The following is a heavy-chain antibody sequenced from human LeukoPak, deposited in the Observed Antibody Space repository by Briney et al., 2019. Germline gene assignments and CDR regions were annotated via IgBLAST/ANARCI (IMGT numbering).Heavy chain of an antibody. CDR2: IIPILGIA. CDR1: GGTFSSYA. V-gene: IGHV1-69*04. CDR3: ARDPNDAFDI. Sequence: ASVKVSCKASGGTFSSYAISWVRQAPGQGLEWMGRIIPILGIANYAQKFQGRVTITADKSTSTVYMELSSLISEDTAVYYCARDPNDAFDIWGQGTMVTVSS. J-gene: IGHJ3*02.